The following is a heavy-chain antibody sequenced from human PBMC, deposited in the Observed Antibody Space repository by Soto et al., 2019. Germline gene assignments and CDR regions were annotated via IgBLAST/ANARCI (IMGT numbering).Heavy chain of an antibody. CDR2: IYYSGST. V-gene: IGHV4-39*01. CDR3: ARRGYSYGSEAFDL. CDR1: GGSISSSSYY. J-gene: IGHJ3*01. D-gene: IGHD5-18*01. Sequence: QLQLQESGPGLVKPSETLSLTCTVSGGSISSSSYYWGWIRQPPGKGLEGIGSIYYSGSTYYNPSLQSRVAICVYTSKNQFSLKLSSVTAADTAVYYCARRGYSYGSEAFDLWGQGTMVTVSS.